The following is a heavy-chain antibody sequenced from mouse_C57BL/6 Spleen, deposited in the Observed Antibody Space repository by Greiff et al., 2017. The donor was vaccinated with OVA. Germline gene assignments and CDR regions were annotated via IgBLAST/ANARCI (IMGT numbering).Heavy chain of an antibody. V-gene: IGHV3-6*01. Sequence: DVKLQESGPGLVKPSQSLSLTCSVTGYSITSGYYWNWIRQFPGNQLEWMGYISYDGNHYSHPSLKNRISITRDTSKNQFFLKLNAVTTEDTATYYCARENFYYYGSSPFAYWGKGTLVTVSA. CDR3: ARENFYYYGSSPFAY. J-gene: IGHJ3*01. CDR2: ISYDGNH. CDR1: GYSITSGYY. D-gene: IGHD1-1*01.